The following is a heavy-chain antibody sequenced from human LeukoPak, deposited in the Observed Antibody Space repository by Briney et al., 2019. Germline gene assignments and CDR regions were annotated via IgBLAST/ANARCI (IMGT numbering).Heavy chain of an antibody. Sequence: GGSLRLSCAASGFTFSSYEMNWVRQAPGKGLEWVSYISSSSSTIYYADSVKGRFTISRDNAKNSLYLQMNSLRAEDTAVYYCARDRVAVAGEFDYWGQGTLVTVSS. CDR1: GFTFSSYE. D-gene: IGHD6-19*01. J-gene: IGHJ4*02. CDR2: ISSSSSTI. CDR3: ARDRVAVAGEFDY. V-gene: IGHV3-48*01.